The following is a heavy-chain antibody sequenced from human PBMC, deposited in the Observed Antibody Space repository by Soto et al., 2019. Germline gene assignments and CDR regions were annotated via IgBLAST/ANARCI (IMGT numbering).Heavy chain of an antibody. D-gene: IGHD1-26*01. V-gene: IGHV1-24*01. Sequence: ASVKVSCKVSGYTLTELSMHWVRQAPGKGLEWMGGFDPEDGETIYAQKFQGRVTMTEDTSTDTAYMELSSLRSEDTAVYYCATSIGRVGASEKEIDYWGQGTLVTVSS. CDR3: ATSIGRVGASEKEIDY. CDR1: GYTLTELS. J-gene: IGHJ4*02. CDR2: FDPEDGET.